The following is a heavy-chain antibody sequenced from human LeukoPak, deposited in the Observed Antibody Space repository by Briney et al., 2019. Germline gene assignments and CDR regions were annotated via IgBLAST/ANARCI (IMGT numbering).Heavy chain of an antibody. Sequence: ASVKVSCKASGYTFTSYGISWVRQAPGQGLEWMGWISAYNGNTNYAQKLQGRVTMTADTSTSTAYTELRSLRSDDTAVYYCAGSPREYYYDSSGEWFDPWGQGTLVTVSS. CDR1: GYTFTSYG. CDR3: AGSPREYYYDSSGEWFDP. D-gene: IGHD3-22*01. J-gene: IGHJ5*02. V-gene: IGHV1-18*01. CDR2: ISAYNGNT.